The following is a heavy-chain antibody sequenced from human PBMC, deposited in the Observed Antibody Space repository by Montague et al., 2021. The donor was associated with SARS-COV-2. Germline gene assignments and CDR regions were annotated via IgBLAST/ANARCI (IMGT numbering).Heavy chain of an antibody. D-gene: IGHD3-22*01. V-gene: IGHV4-34*01. CDR1: GGSFSDYF. Sequence: SETLSLTCAVYGGSFSDYFWTWIRQPPGKGLEWIGEINHRGTSNYNPSPKSRVSISVDTSKNQFSLYLGSVTAADTAVYYCARGRLHFNMIVVVMTGGEYYFDYWGQGTLVTVSS. CDR2: INHRGTS. CDR3: ARGRLHFNMIVVVMTGGEYYFDY. J-gene: IGHJ4*02.